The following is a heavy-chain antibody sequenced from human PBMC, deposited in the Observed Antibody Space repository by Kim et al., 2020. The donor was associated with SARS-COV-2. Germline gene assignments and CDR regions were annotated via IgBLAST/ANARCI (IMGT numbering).Heavy chain of an antibody. V-gene: IGHV4-34*01. CDR3: AGSLHAGGDY. D-gene: IGHD3-16*01. Sequence: STNYNPSLMSRVTISVDTSENQFSLKRSSVTAGDTTVYYCAGSLHAGGDYWGQGTLVTVSS. CDR2: ST. J-gene: IGHJ4*02.